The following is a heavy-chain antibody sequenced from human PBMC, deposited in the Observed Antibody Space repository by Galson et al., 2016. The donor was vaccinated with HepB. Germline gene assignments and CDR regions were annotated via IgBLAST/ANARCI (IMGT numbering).Heavy chain of an antibody. D-gene: IGHD2-21*01. J-gene: IGHJ4*02. CDR3: VDYCGGGACPDY. Sequence: SETLSLTCIVSGGSVTNHQYCWGWVRQAPGKGLEWIASFCYTGITYYDPSLRSRLTMDVDTSKFRLSLHLRSVAAADTAVYYCVDYCGGGACPDYWGQGTLVTVSS. CDR2: FCYTGIT. CDR1: GGSVTNHQYC. V-gene: IGHV4-39*01.